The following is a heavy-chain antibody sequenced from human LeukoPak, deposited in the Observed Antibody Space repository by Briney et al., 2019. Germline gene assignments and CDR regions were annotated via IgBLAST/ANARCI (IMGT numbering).Heavy chain of an antibody. J-gene: IGHJ6*02. CDR2: MNPNSGNT. CDR3: ARELVVVPAAIGLPSPYYYYGMDV. D-gene: IGHD2-2*02. V-gene: IGHV1-8*02. Sequence: GASVKVSCKASGYTFTGYYMHWVRQAPGQGPEWMGWMNPNSGNTGYAQKFQGRVTMTRNTSISTAYMELSSLRSEDTAVYYCARELVVVPAAIGLPSPYYYYGMDVWGQGTTVTVSS. CDR1: GYTFTGYY.